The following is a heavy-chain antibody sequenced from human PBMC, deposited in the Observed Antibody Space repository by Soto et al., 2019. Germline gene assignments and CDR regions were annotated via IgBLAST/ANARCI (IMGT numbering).Heavy chain of an antibody. V-gene: IGHV3-21*01. D-gene: IGHD6-19*01. CDR3: ARQYSSGWYERGLFDY. Sequence: GGSLRLSCAASGFTFSSYSMNWVRQAPGKGLEWVSSISSSSSYIYYADSVKGRFTISRDNAKNSLYLQMNSLRAEDTAVYYCARQYSSGWYERGLFDYWGQGTLVTVSS. J-gene: IGHJ4*02. CDR2: ISSSSSYI. CDR1: GFTFSSYS.